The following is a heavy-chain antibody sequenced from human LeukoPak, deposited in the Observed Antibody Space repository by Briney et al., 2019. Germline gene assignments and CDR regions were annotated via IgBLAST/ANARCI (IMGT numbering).Heavy chain of an antibody. D-gene: IGHD3-16*02. CDR2: IKQDGSEK. CDR1: GFTFSSYW. V-gene: IGHV3-7*01. CDR3: ARDGLYYDYVWGSYRQGYYFDY. Sequence: PGGSLRLSCAASGFTFSSYWMSWVRQAPGKGLEWVANIKQDGSEKYYMDSVKGRFTISRDNAKNSLYLQMNSLRAEDTAVYYCARDGLYYDYVWGSYRQGYYFDYWGQGTLVTVSS. J-gene: IGHJ4*02.